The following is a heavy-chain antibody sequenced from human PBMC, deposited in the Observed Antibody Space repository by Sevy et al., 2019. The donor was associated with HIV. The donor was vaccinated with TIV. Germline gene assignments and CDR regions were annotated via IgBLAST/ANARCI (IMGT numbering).Heavy chain of an antibody. V-gene: IGHV1-24*01. Sequence: ASVKVSCKVSGYTLTELSMHWVRQAPGKGLEWMGGFDPEDGETIYAQKFQGRVTMTEDTSTDTAYMELSSLRSEDTALYYCATAQGYSSGWYADMDVWGQGTTVTVSS. CDR3: ATAQGYSSGWYADMDV. CDR2: FDPEDGET. CDR1: GYTLTELS. J-gene: IGHJ6*02. D-gene: IGHD6-19*01.